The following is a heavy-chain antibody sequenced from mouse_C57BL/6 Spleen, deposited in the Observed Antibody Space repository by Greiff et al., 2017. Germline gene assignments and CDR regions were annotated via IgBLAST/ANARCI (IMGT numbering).Heavy chain of an antibody. Sequence: EVMLVESGGGLVQPGGSLKLSCAASGFTFSDYYMYWVRQTPEKRLEWVAYISNGGGSTYYPDTVKGRVTISRDNAKNTLYLQLSRLKSEDTAMYYCARPDGSSYEGYFDVWGTGTTVTVSS. V-gene: IGHV5-12*01. CDR3: ARPDGSSYEGYFDV. CDR2: ISNGGGST. J-gene: IGHJ1*03. D-gene: IGHD1-1*01. CDR1: GFTFSDYY.